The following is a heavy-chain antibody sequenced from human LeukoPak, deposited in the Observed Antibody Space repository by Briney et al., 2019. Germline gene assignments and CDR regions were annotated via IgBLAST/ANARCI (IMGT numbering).Heavy chain of an antibody. CDR2: IIPIFGTA. J-gene: IGHJ4*02. Sequence: ASVTVSCKASGGTFSSYAISWVRQAPGQGLEWMGGIIPIFGTANYAQKFQGRVTITADESTSTAYMELSSLRSEDTAVYYCARVSGYCSGGSCYSYYFDYWGQGTLVTVSS. V-gene: IGHV1-69*13. CDR3: ARVSGYCSGGSCYSYYFDY. CDR1: GGTFSSYA. D-gene: IGHD2-15*01.